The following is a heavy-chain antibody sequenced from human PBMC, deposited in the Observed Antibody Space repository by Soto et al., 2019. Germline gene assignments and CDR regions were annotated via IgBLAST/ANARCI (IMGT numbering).Heavy chain of an antibody. Sequence: PSETLSLTCTVSGGSISSSSYYWGWIRQPPGKGLEWIGSIYYSGSTYYNPSLKSRVTISVDTSKNQFSLKLSSVTAADTAVYYCARQLTLNSHRITMVRGVPAHFDYWGQGTLVTVSS. V-gene: IGHV4-39*01. D-gene: IGHD3-10*01. CDR1: GGSISSSSYY. J-gene: IGHJ4*02. CDR3: ARQLTLNSHRITMVRGVPAHFDY. CDR2: IYYSGST.